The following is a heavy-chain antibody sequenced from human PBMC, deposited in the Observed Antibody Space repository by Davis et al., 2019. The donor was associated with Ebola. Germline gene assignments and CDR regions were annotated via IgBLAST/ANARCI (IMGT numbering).Heavy chain of an antibody. Sequence: PSETLSLTCTVSGGSISSYYWSWIRQPPRKGLEWIGYIYYSGSTNYNPSLKSRVTISVDTSKNQFSLKLSSVTAADTAVYYCARGRDMVRAYYFDYWGQGTLVTVSS. CDR1: GGSISSYY. D-gene: IGHD3-10*01. CDR3: ARGRDMVRAYYFDY. J-gene: IGHJ4*02. CDR2: IYYSGST. V-gene: IGHV4-59*01.